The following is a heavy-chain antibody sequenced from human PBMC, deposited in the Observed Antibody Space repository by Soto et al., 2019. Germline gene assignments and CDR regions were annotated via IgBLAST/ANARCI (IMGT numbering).Heavy chain of an antibody. Sequence: GGSLRLSCAASGFTFSSYAMSWVRQAPGKGLEWVSAISGSGGSTYYADSVKGRFTIPRDNAKNTLYLQMNSLRAEDTAVYDCAKDQSNWVYYFDYWGHGTLVTVSS. CDR3: AKDQSNWVYYFDY. J-gene: IGHJ4*01. V-gene: IGHV3-23*01. CDR2: ISGSGGST. D-gene: IGHD7-27*01. CDR1: GFTFSSYA.